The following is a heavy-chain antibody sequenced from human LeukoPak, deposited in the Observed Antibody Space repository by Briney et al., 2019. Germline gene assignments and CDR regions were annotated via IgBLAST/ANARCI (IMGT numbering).Heavy chain of an antibody. CDR2: ISSSGSTI. Sequence: PGGSLRLSCAAPGFTFSSSGMHWVRQAPGKGLEWVSYISSSGSTIYYADSVKGRFTISRDNAKNSLYLQMNSLRAEDTAVYYCAELGITMIGGVWGKGTTVTISS. CDR1: GFTFSSSG. J-gene: IGHJ6*04. CDR3: AELGITMIGGV. D-gene: IGHD3-10*02. V-gene: IGHV3-48*04.